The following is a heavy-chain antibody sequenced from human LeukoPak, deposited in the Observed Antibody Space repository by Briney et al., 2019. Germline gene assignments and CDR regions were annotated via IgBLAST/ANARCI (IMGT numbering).Heavy chain of an antibody. CDR1: GFTFSSYS. V-gene: IGHV3-48*01. J-gene: IGHJ4*02. Sequence: GGSLRLSCAASGFTFSSYSMNWVRQAPGKGLEWVSYISSSSSTIYYADSVKGRFTISRDNAKNSLYLQMNSLRAEDTAVYYCATQESSGWDYWGQGTLVTVSS. CDR2: ISSSSSTI. CDR3: ATQESSGWDY. D-gene: IGHD6-19*01.